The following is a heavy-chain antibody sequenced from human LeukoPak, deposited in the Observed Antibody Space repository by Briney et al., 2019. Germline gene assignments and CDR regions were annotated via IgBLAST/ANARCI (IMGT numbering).Heavy chain of an antibody. Sequence: PGRSLRLSCAASGFTFSSYAMHWVRQAPGKGLEWVAVISYDGSNKYYADSVKGRFTISRDNSKNTLYLQMNSLRAEDTAVYYCAREGSSRWESWFDPWGQGTLVTVSP. D-gene: IGHD6-13*01. CDR2: ISYDGSNK. V-gene: IGHV3-30*04. CDR1: GFTFSSYA. J-gene: IGHJ5*02. CDR3: AREGSSRWESWFDP.